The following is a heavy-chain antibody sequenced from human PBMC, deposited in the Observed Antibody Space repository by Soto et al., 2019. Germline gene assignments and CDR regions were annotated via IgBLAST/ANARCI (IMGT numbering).Heavy chain of an antibody. Sequence: ASVKVSCKASGYTFPSYGISWVRQAPGQGLEWMGWISAYNGNTNYAQKLQGRVTMTTDTSTSTAYMELRSLRSDDTAVYYCARDSRYSSGWHYFDYWGQGTLVTVSS. D-gene: IGHD6-19*01. CDR3: ARDSRYSSGWHYFDY. J-gene: IGHJ4*02. V-gene: IGHV1-18*01. CDR2: ISAYNGNT. CDR1: GYTFPSYG.